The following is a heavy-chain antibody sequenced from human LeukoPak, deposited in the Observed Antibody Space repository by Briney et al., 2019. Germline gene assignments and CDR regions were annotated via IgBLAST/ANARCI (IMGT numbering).Heavy chain of an antibody. CDR1: GGSIRNYY. CDR3: ARDEGAGAPYFDY. CDR2: IYYGGNT. V-gene: IGHV4-59*01. D-gene: IGHD1-26*01. J-gene: IGHJ4*02. Sequence: SSETLSLTCTVSGGSIRNYYWSWIRQPPGKGLEWSGYIYYGGNTNYNPSLKSRVTISVDPSKNQFSLKLSSVTAADTAVYYCARDEGAGAPYFDYWGQGTLATVSS.